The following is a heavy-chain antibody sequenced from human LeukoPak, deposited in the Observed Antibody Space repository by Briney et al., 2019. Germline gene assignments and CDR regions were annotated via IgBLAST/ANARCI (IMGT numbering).Heavy chain of an antibody. V-gene: IGHV3-23*01. CDR2: ISGSGGST. CDR3: ATRTGAFDI. CDR1: GFTFSSYA. D-gene: IGHD3-9*01. J-gene: IGHJ3*02. Sequence: PGGSLRLFRAASGFTFSSYAMSWVRQAPGKGLEWVSAISGSGGSTYYADSVKGRFTISRDNSKNTLYLQMNSLRAEDTAVYYCATRTGAFDIWGQGTMVTVSS.